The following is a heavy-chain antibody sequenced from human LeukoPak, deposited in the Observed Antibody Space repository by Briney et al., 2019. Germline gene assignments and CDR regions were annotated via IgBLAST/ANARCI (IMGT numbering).Heavy chain of an antibody. CDR1: GFTFGTYG. J-gene: IGHJ2*01. D-gene: IGHD7-27*01. Sequence: GGSLRLSCEASGFTFGTYGMTWVRQAPGKGLEWVSGINGSSTRTYYADSVRGRFTISRDNSKSTLYLQMNNLTAEDTAIYYCARELVSLGTGYFDLWGRGTLVTVSS. V-gene: IGHV3-23*01. CDR3: ARELVSLGTGYFDL. CDR2: INGSSTRT.